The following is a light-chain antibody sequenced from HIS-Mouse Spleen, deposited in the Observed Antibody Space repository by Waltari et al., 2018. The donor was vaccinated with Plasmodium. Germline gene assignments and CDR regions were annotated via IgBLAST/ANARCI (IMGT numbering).Light chain of an antibody. Sequence: EIVMTQSPATLSVSPGERATLSCRASQGVSSNLAWYQQKPGQAPRLLIYGDSTRATGIPARFSGSWSGTEFTLTISSMQSEDFAVYYCQQYNNWPRGTFGQGTKVEIK. CDR1: QGVSSN. J-gene: IGKJ1*01. CDR3: QQYNNWPRGT. V-gene: IGKV3-15*01. CDR2: GDS.